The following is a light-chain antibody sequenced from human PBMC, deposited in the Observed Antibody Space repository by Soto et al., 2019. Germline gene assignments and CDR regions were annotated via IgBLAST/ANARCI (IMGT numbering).Light chain of an antibody. V-gene: IGKV1-39*01. J-gene: IGKJ4*01. Sequence: DIQMTQSPSSLSASVGDRVTITCRASQSISTFLNWYQQKPGKAPKFLIYTASSFQSGVPSRFSGSGSGTDFTLTINNLQPEDSGTYYCQQTYSTPLTFGGGTNVEI. CDR2: TAS. CDR1: QSISTF. CDR3: QQTYSTPLT.